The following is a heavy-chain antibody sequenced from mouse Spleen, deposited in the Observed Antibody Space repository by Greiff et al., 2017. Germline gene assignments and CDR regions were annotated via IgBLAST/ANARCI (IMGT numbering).Heavy chain of an antibody. J-gene: IGHJ2*01. Sequence: QVQLQQSGPELVKPGASVKISCKASGYSFTSYYIHWVKQRPGQGLEWIGWIYPGSGNTKYNEKFKGKATLTADTSSSTAYMQLSSLTSEDSAVYYCARERLGRRYFDYWGQGTTLTVSS. D-gene: IGHD4-1*01. V-gene: IGHV1-66*01. CDR3: ARERLGRRYFDY. CDR2: IYPGSGNT. CDR1: GYSFTSYY.